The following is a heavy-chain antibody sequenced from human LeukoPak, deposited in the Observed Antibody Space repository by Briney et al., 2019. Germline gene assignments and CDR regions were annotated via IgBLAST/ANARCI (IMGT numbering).Heavy chain of an antibody. D-gene: IGHD4-23*01. Sequence: PGGSLRLSCAASGVTVSSNYMSWVRQAPGKGLEWVSVIYSGGSTYYADSVKGRFTISRDNSKNTLYLQMNSLRAEDTAVYYCARATVVTNAFDIWGQGTMVTVSS. J-gene: IGHJ3*02. CDR2: IYSGGST. CDR1: GVTVSSNY. V-gene: IGHV3-53*01. CDR3: ARATVVTNAFDI.